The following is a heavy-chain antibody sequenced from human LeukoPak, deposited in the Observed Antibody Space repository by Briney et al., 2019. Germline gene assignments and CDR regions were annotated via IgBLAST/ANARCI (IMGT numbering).Heavy chain of an antibody. CDR2: IYHSGST. CDR1: GGSISSGGYS. CDR3: ARPGAGGTGLYYFDY. Sequence: SQTLSLTCAVSGGSISSGGYSWSWIRQPPGKGLEWIGFIYHSGSTYYNPSLKSRVTISVDRSKNQFSLKLSSVTAADTAVYYCARPGAGGTGLYYFDYWGQGTLVTVSS. V-gene: IGHV4-30-2*01. D-gene: IGHD6-13*01. J-gene: IGHJ4*02.